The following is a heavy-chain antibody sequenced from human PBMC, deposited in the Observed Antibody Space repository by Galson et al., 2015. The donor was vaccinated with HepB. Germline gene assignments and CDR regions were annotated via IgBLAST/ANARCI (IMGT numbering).Heavy chain of an antibody. CDR3: ARDRVTMIRGRMDV. J-gene: IGHJ6*02. D-gene: IGHD3-10*01. CDR1: GYTFTSYA. V-gene: IGHV1-3*01. Sequence: SVKVSCKASGYTFTSYAMHWVRQAPGQRLEWMGWINAGNGNTKYSQKFQGRVTITRDTSASTAYMELSSLRSEDTAVYYCARDRVTMIRGRMDVWGQGTTVTVSS. CDR2: INAGNGNT.